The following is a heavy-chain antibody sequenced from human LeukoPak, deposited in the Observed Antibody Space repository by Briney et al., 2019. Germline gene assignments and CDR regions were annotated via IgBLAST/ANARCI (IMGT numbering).Heavy chain of an antibody. CDR1: GYTFTSYY. Sequence: ASVKVSCKASGYTFTSYYMHWVRQAPGQGLEWMGIINPSGGSTSYAQKFQGRVTMTRDMSTSTVYMELSSLRSEDTAVYYCARDINYYGSGNTPPFDYWGQGTLVTVPS. CDR3: ARDINYYGSGNTPPFDY. D-gene: IGHD3-10*01. J-gene: IGHJ4*02. CDR2: INPSGGST. V-gene: IGHV1-46*01.